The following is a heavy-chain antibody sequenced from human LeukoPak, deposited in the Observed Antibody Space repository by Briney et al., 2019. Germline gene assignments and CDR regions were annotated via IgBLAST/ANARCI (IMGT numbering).Heavy chain of an antibody. CDR1: GGSISSYY. Sequence: PSETLSLTCTVSGGSISSYYWSWIRQPPGKGLEWIGYIYYSGSTNYNPSLKSRVTISVDTSKNQFSLKLSSVIAADTAVYYCARTRGYSSSTSCYYWYFDLWGRGTLVTVSS. CDR2: IYYSGST. V-gene: IGHV4-59*01. CDR3: ARTRGYSSSTSCYYWYFDL. D-gene: IGHD2-2*01. J-gene: IGHJ2*01.